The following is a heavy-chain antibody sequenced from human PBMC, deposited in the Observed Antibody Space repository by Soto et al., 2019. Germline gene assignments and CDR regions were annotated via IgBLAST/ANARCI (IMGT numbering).Heavy chain of an antibody. J-gene: IGHJ4*02. D-gene: IGHD6-13*01. CDR2: IYYSGST. CDR1: GGSISSSSYY. V-gene: IGHV4-39*01. CDR3: ARVPIASSWYRNYYFDY. Sequence: SETLSLTCTVPGGSISSSSYYWGWIRQPPGKGLEWIGSIYYSGSTYYNPSLKSRVTISVDTSKNQFSLKLSSVTAADTAVYYCARVPIASSWYRNYYFDYWGQGTLVTVSS.